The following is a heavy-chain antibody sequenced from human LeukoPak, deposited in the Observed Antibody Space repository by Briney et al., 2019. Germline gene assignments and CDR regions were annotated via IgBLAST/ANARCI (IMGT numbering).Heavy chain of an antibody. CDR2: FNPENGNT. D-gene: IGHD2-2*02. J-gene: IGHJ4*02. Sequence: ASVKVSCKASGYSFVGYGITWVRQAPGQGLEWMGWFNPENGNTNYAQKVQGRVTMTADTSTSTAYMELRSLRSDDTAVYYCARDRRREGCSSTSCYNLDYWGQGTLVTVSS. CDR3: ARDRRREGCSSTSCYNLDY. CDR1: GYSFVGYG. V-gene: IGHV1-18*01.